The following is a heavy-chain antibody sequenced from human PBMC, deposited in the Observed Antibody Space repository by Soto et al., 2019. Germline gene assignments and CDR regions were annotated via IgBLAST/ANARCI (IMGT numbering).Heavy chain of an antibody. V-gene: IGHV4-30-4*01. CDR2: IYYSGST. CDR3: AKALSTVPTAY. Sequence: PSETLSLTCTVSGGSISSGDYYWSWIRQPPGKGLEWIGYIYYSGSTYYNPSLKSRVTISVDTSKNQFSLKLSSVTAADTAVYYCAKALSTVPTAYWGQGTLVTVSS. CDR1: GGSISSGDYY. J-gene: IGHJ4*02. D-gene: IGHD4-17*01.